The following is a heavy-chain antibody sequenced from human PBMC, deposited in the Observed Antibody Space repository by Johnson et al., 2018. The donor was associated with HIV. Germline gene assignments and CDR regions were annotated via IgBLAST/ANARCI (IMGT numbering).Heavy chain of an antibody. CDR3: ARVTRYNWNSDAFDI. CDR2: ISYDGSNK. D-gene: IGHD1-1*01. CDR1: GFTFSSYG. J-gene: IGHJ3*02. Sequence: QVQLVESGGGVVQPGRSLRLSCAASGFTFSSYGMHWVRQAPGKGLEWVAVISYDGSNKYYADSVKGRFTISRDNSKNTLYLQMNSLRAEETALYYCARVTRYNWNSDAFDIWGQGTMVTVSS. V-gene: IGHV3-30*03.